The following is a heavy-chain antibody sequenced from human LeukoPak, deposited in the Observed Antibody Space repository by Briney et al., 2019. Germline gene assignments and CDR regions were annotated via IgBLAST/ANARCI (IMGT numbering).Heavy chain of an antibody. CDR2: IYYSGST. V-gene: IGHV4-59*11. CDR1: GGSISSHY. D-gene: IGHD3-3*01. CDR3: AREYYDSWSGYPRGYYYYYYMDV. J-gene: IGHJ6*03. Sequence: PSETLSLTCTVSGGSISSHYWSWIRQPPGKGLEWIGYIYYSGSTNYNPSLKSRVTISVDTSKNQFSLKLSSVTAADTAVYYCAREYYDSWSGYPRGYYYYYYMDVWGKGTTVTVSS.